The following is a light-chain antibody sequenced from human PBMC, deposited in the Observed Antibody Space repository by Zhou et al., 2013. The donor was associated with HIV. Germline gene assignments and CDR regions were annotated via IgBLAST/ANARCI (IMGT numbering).Light chain of an antibody. CDR1: QDIRNW. CDR3: QQYGSSQIT. CDR2: LES. Sequence: DIQMTQSPSSVSAAVGDRVTITCRASQDIRNWLAWYQQKPGKAPKFLMYLESTVQSGVPSRFSGSGSGTDFSLTISSLQPEDFAVYYCQQYGSSQITFGQGARLEIK. J-gene: IGKJ5*01. V-gene: IGKV1-12*01.